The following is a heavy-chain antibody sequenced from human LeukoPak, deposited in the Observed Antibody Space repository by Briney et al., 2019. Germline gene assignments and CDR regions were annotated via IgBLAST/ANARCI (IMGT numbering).Heavy chain of an antibody. CDR1: GGSISSYY. J-gene: IGHJ6*02. CDR3: ARLGYYYYGMDV. Sequence: SETLSLTCTVSGGSISSYYWSWIRQPPGKGLEWIGYIYYSGSTNYNPSLKGRVTISVDTSKNQLSLKLSSVTAADTAVYYCARLGYYYYGMDVWGQGTTVTVSS. V-gene: IGHV4-59*08. CDR2: IYYSGST.